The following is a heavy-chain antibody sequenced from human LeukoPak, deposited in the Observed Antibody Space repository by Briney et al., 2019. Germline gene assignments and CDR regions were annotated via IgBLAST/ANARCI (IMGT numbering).Heavy chain of an antibody. J-gene: IGHJ4*02. CDR3: ASALWFGRSDY. CDR1: GFTFSSYG. D-gene: IGHD3-10*01. CDR2: ISGSGGTI. Sequence: GGTLRLSCAASGFTFSSYGMSWVRQAPGKGLEWVSVISGSGGTIYYADSVKGRFTISRDNAKNSLYLQMNSLRAEDTAVYYCASALWFGRSDYWGQGTLVTVSS. V-gene: IGHV3-48*04.